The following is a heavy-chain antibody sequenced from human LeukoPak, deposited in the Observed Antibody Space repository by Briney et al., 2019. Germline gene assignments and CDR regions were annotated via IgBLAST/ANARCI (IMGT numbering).Heavy chain of an antibody. CDR1: GGSISSSNW. D-gene: IGHD2-2*01. CDR2: IYHSGST. CDR3: ARVAHCSSTTCYQGIFDY. V-gene: IGHV4-4*02. Sequence: SETLSLTCAVSGGSISSSNWWSWVRQPPGKGLEWIGEIYHSGSTNYNPSLKGRVTISVDKSKNQFSLKLSSVTAADTAVYYCARVAHCSSTTCYQGIFDYWGQGTLVTVSS. J-gene: IGHJ4*02.